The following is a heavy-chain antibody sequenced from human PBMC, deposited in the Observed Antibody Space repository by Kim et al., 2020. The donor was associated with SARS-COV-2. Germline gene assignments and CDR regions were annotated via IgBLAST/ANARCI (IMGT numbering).Heavy chain of an antibody. V-gene: IGHV3-33*08. D-gene: IGHD3-22*01. CDR1: GFTFSSYG. CDR3: ARGRYTMIVVVDYGMDV. Sequence: GGSLRLSCAASGFTFSSYGMHWVRQAPGKGLEWVAVIWYDGSNKYYADSVKGRFTISRDNSKNTLYLQMNSLRAEDTAVYYCARGRYTMIVVVDYGMDVWGQGTTVTVSS. J-gene: IGHJ6*02. CDR2: IWYDGSNK.